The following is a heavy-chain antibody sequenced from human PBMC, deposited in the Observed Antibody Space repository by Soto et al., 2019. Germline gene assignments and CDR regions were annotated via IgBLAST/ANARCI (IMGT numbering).Heavy chain of an antibody. V-gene: IGHV1-69*14. J-gene: IGHJ4*02. CDR3: AREMGRGSRNFDS. CDR1: GGTFSSYS. Sequence: QGQLVQSGAEVKKPGSSVKVSCKASGGTFSSYSINWVRQAPGQGLEWVGGIIPIFGSPNYAQKFQGRVTINADRSTTTAYMEMSRLSSEDTAVYYCAREMGRGSRNFDSWGQGTLVAVSS. CDR2: IIPIFGSP. D-gene: IGHD1-26*01.